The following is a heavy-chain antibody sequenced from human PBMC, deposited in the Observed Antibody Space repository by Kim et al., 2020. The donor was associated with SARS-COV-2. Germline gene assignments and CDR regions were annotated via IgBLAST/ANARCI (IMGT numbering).Heavy chain of an antibody. V-gene: IGHV7-4-1*02. CDR3: ATWKYSGYGEGDPLGY. CDR1: GYTFTSYA. Sequence: ASVKVSCKASGYTFTSYAMNWVRQAPGQGLEWMGWINTNTGNPTYAQGFTGRFVFSLDTSVSTAYLQISSLKAEDTAVYYCATWKYSGYGEGDPLGYWGQGTLVTVSS. J-gene: IGHJ4*02. CDR2: INTNTGNP. D-gene: IGHD5-12*01.